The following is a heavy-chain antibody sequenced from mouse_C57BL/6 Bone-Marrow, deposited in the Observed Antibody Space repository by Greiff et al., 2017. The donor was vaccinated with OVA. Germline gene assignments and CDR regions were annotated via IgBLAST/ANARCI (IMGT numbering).Heavy chain of an antibody. D-gene: IGHD1-1*01. CDR3: ARHWDYYGSSYWYFDV. V-gene: IGHV5-12*01. CDR2: ISNGGGST. Sequence: EVKVVESGGGLVQPGGSLKLSCAASGFTFSDYYMYWVRQTPEKRLEWVAYISNGGGSTYYPDTVKGRFTISRDNAKNTLYLQMSRLKSEDTAMYYCARHWDYYGSSYWYFDVWGTGTTVTVSS. J-gene: IGHJ1*03. CDR1: GFTFSDYY.